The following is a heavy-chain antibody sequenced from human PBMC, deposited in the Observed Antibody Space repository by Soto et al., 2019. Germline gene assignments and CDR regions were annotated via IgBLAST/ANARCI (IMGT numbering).Heavy chain of an antibody. CDR1: GGSISSSNW. D-gene: IGHD3-10*01. J-gene: IGHJ5*02. V-gene: IGHV4-4*02. CDR2: IYHSGGT. Sequence: SETLSLTCTVSGGSISSSNWWSWVRQPPGKGLEWIGEIYHSGGTNYNPLLKSRVTISVDTPRNQFSLKLSSVTAADTAVYFCARTYYYRSGTYFAWFDPWGQGTLVTVSS. CDR3: ARTYYYRSGTYFAWFDP.